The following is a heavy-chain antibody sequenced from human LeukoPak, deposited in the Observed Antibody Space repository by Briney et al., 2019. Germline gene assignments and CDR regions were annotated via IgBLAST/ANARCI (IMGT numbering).Heavy chain of an antibody. CDR3: ARDRTTVITFDY. CDR2: ISSSSSYI. V-gene: IGHV3-21*01. Sequence: GGSLRLSCAASRFTFSTYTMNWVRQAPGKGLEWVSSISSSSSYIYYADSVKGRFTISRDNAKNSLYLQMNTLRAEDTAVYYCARDRTTVITFDYWGQGTLVTVSS. D-gene: IGHD4-17*01. J-gene: IGHJ4*02. CDR1: RFTFSTYT.